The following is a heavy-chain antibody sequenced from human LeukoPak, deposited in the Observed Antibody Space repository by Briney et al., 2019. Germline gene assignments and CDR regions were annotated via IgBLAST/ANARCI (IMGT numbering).Heavy chain of an antibody. J-gene: IGHJ4*02. CDR3: TTEGYCSSTSCYPDY. CDR2: IKSKTDGGTT. D-gene: IGHD2-2*01. CDR1: GFTFSNAW. V-gene: IGHV3-15*01. Sequence: PGGSLRLSCAASGFTFSNAWMSLVRQAPGKGLEWVGRIKSKTDGGTTDYAAPVKGRFTISRDDSKNTLYLQMNSLKTEDTAVYYCTTEGYCSSTSCYPDYWGQGTLVTVSS.